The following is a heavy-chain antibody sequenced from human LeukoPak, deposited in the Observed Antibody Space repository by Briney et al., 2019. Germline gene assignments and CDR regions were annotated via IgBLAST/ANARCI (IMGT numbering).Heavy chain of an antibody. CDR1: GFTFSDYY. D-gene: IGHD4-17*01. V-gene: IGHV3-11*04. Sequence: GGSLRLSCAASGFTFSDYYMSWLRQAPGKGVEGVSYISSSGSTIYYADSVKGRFTISRDNAKNSLYLQMNSLRAEDTAVYYCARNDQDYGDYVYWGQGTLVTVSS. CDR2: ISSSGSTI. CDR3: ARNDQDYGDYVY. J-gene: IGHJ4*02.